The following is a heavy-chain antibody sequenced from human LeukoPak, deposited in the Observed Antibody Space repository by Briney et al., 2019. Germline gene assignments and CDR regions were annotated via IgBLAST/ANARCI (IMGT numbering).Heavy chain of an antibody. V-gene: IGHV3-23*01. J-gene: IGHJ4*02. CDR2: ISGNGHQT. Sequence: PGGPRRLSCSASGFTFSRFAMTWVRQVPGRGLEWVSTISGNGHQTYYADSVKGRFSVSRDNSKNILYLQMDSLRADDSALYYCAKDANYYDSSGYFIPFDYWGQGTLVTVSS. CDR3: AKDANYYDSSGYFIPFDY. CDR1: GFTFSRFA. D-gene: IGHD3-22*01.